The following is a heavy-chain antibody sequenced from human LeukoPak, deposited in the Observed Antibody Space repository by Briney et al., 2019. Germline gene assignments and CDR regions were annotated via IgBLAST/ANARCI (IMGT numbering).Heavy chain of an antibody. Sequence: GASVKVSCKASGYTFTGYYMRWVRQAPGQGLEWMGRINPSSGGTNYAQKFQGRVTMTRDTSISTAYIELSRLRSDDTAVYYCARGQWELLRGGDYWGQGTLVTVSS. J-gene: IGHJ4*02. V-gene: IGHV1-2*06. CDR1: GYTFTGYY. CDR3: ARGQWELLRGGDY. D-gene: IGHD1-26*01. CDR2: INPSSGGT.